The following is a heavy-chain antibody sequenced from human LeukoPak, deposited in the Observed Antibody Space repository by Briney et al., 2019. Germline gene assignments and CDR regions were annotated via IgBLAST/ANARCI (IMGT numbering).Heavy chain of an antibody. CDR3: ARQKAGYYSFDY. D-gene: IGHD3-22*01. J-gene: IGHJ4*02. V-gene: IGHV4-59*01. Sequence: SETLSLTCAVSIDSISVYYWSWIRLQPGKGMEWIGYIYYSGTTKYNPSLKSLVTISLETSKNEFSLKVTSVTAADTAVYYCARQKAGYYSFDYWGQGTLVTVSS. CDR2: IYYSGTT. CDR1: IDSISVYY.